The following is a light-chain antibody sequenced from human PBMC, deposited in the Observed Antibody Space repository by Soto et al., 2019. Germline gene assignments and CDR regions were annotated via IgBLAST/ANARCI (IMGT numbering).Light chain of an antibody. CDR2: GAS. Sequence: DIVLTQSPGTLSLSPGERATLSCRASQSVRNIYLAWYQQKPGQAPRLLIYGASTRATGVPARFSGSGSGTEFTLTISSLQSEDFAVYYCQQYNNWPPTWTFGQGTKV. V-gene: IGKV3-15*01. CDR3: QQYNNWPPTWT. J-gene: IGKJ1*01. CDR1: QSVRNIY.